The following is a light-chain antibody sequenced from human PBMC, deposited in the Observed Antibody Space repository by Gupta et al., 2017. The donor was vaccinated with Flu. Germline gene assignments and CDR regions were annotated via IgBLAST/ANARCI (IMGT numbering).Light chain of an antibody. CDR3: QQYDSPPQT. J-gene: IGKJ1*01. CDR2: DAA. V-gene: IGKV3-20*01. CDR1: QSISSSK. Sequence: EIVLTQSPGTLSLSPGERATLSCRASQSISSSKLAWYQQKPGQVPRLLIYDAASRATGIPDRFSGSGSGTDFTLTISSLEPEDSAVYHCQQYDSPPQTFGQGTKVGIK.